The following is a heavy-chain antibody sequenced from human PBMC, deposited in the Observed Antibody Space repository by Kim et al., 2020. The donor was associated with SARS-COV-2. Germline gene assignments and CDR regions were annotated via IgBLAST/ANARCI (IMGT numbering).Heavy chain of an antibody. CDR3: ASSIWFGELFGY. D-gene: IGHD3-10*01. CDR2: IYYSGST. CDR1: GGSISSSSYY. J-gene: IGHJ4*02. V-gene: IGHV4-39*01. Sequence: SETLSLTCTVSGGSISSSSYYWGWIRQPPGKGLEWIGSIYYSGSTYYNPSLKSRVTISVDTSKNQFSLKLSSVTAADTAVYYCASSIWFGELFGYWGQGTLVTVSS.